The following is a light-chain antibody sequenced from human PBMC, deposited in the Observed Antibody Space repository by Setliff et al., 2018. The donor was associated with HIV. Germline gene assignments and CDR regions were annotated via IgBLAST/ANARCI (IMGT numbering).Light chain of an antibody. CDR2: GNS. V-gene: IGLV1-40*01. CDR3: QSYDSSLSDHYV. J-gene: IGLJ1*01. Sequence: QSALTQPPSVSGAPGQGVTISCTGSSSNIGAGYDVHWYQQLPGTAHKLLIYGNSNRPSGVPDRFSGSKSGTSASLAITGLQAEDEADYYCQSYDSSLSDHYVFGTGTKVTVL. CDR1: SSNIGAGYD.